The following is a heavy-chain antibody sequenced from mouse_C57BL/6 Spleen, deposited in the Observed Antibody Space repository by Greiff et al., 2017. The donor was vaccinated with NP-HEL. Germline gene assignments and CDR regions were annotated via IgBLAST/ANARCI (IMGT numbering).Heavy chain of an antibody. V-gene: IGHV1-69*01. J-gene: IGHJ2*01. D-gene: IGHD1-1*01. CDR1: GYTFTSYW. CDR3: ARTGVLRVFDY. Sequence: VKLQQSGAELVMPGASVKLSCKASGYTFTSYWMHWVKQRPGQGLEWIGEIDPSDSYTNYNQKFKGKSTLTVDKSSSTAYMQLSSLTSEDSAVYYCARTGVLRVFDYWGQGTTLTVSS. CDR2: IDPSDSYT.